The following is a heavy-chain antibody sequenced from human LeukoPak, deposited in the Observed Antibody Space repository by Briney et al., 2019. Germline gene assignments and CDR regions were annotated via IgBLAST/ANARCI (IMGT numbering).Heavy chain of an antibody. CDR2: INPNSGGT. CDR3: AREGGGSPRFDY. V-gene: IGHV1-2*02. Sequence: ASVKVSFKASGSTFTGYYMHWVRQAPGQGMEWMGWINPNSGGTNYAQKFQGRVTMTRDTSISTAYMELSRLRSDDTAVYYCAREGGGSPRFDYWGQGTLVTVSS. J-gene: IGHJ4*02. D-gene: IGHD2-15*01. CDR1: GSTFTGYY.